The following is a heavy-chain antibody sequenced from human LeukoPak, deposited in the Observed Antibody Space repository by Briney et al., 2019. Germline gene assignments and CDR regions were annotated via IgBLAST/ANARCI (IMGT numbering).Heavy chain of an antibody. CDR2: IYYSGST. CDR1: GGSISSGDYY. D-gene: IGHD3-22*01. V-gene: IGHV4-30-4*01. CDR3: ARDYYDSSGHCGSFN. Sequence: SQTLSLTCTVSGGSISSGDYYWSWIRQPPGKGLEWIGYIYYSGSTYYNPSLKSRVTISVDTSKNQFSLKLSSVTAADTAVYYCARDYYDSSGHCGSFNWGQGTLVTVSS. J-gene: IGHJ1*01.